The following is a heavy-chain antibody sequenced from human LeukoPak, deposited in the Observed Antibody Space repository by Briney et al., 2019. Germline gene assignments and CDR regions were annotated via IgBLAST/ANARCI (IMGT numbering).Heavy chain of an antibody. J-gene: IGHJ3*02. CDR2: IRYVGSNK. Sequence: PGGSLRLSCAASGFTFSSYGMHWVRQAPGKGLEWVAFIRYVGSNKYYADSVKGRFTISRDNSKNTLYLQMNSLRAEDTAVYYCAKDTRFGWPAEYAFDIWGQGTMVTVSS. CDR3: AKDTRFGWPAEYAFDI. V-gene: IGHV3-30*02. D-gene: IGHD3-9*01. CDR1: GFTFSSYG.